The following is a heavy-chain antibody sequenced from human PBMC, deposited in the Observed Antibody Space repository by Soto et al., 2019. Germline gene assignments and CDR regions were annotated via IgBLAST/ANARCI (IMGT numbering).Heavy chain of an antibody. V-gene: IGHV3-9*01. CDR3: ARALTYYDFWSGYYHNWFDP. D-gene: IGHD3-3*01. CDR2: ISWNSGSI. Sequence: GGSLRLSCAASGFTFDDYAMHWVRQAPGKGLEWVSGISWNSGSIGYADPVKGRFTISRDNAKNSLYLQMNSLRAEDTAVYYCARALTYYDFWSGYYHNWFDPWGQGTLVTVSS. J-gene: IGHJ5*02. CDR1: GFTFDDYA.